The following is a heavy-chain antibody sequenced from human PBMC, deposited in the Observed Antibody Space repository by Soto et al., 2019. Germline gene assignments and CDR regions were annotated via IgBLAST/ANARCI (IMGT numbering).Heavy chain of an antibody. CDR3: ARASYGDHGNDAFDI. Sequence: QVQLQESGPGLVKPSETLSLTCTVSGGSISSYYWSWIRQPPGKGLEWIGYIYYSGSTNYNPSLKSRVPISVDTSKNQFSLKLSSVTAADTAVYYCARASYGDHGNDAFDIWGQGTMVTVSS. J-gene: IGHJ3*02. CDR1: GGSISSYY. D-gene: IGHD4-17*01. V-gene: IGHV4-59*01. CDR2: IYYSGST.